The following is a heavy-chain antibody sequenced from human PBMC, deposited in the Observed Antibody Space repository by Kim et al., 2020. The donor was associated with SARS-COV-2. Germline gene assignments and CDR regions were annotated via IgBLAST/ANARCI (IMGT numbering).Heavy chain of an antibody. CDR3: ARAVDFYSAGIDY. J-gene: IGHJ4*02. CDR1: GDSLRSSFW. D-gene: IGHD2-21*01. Sequence: SETLSLTCTVSGDSLRSSFWWTWVRQPPGKGLEWIGEIYDSGYTKYSPALQSRVTISLDKSNNQFSLELLSMSAADTAVYYCARAVDFYSAGIDYWGQGALVTVSS. V-gene: IGHV4-4*02. CDR2: IYDSGYT.